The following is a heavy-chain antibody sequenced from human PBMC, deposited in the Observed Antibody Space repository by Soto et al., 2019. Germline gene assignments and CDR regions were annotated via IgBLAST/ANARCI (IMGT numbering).Heavy chain of an antibody. D-gene: IGHD1-26*01. J-gene: IGHJ3*02. CDR1: GGTFSSYA. CDR2: IIPIFGTA. V-gene: IGHV1-69*13. Sequence: SVKVSCKASGGTFSSYAISWVRQAPGQGLEWMGGIIPIFGTANYAQKFQGRVTITADEATSTAYMELSSLRSEDTAVYYCARDRSGSYSDAFDICGQGTMVTVSS. CDR3: ARDRSGSYSDAFDI.